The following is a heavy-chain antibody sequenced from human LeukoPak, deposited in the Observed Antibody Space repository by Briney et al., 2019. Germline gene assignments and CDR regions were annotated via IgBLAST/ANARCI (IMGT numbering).Heavy chain of an antibody. D-gene: IGHD3-10*01. CDR3: ARPYMVRGADAFDI. CDR2: IYSGGST. CDR1: GFTVSSNY. V-gene: IGHV3-53*01. J-gene: IGHJ3*02. Sequence: GGSLILSCAASGFTVSSNYMNWVRQAPGKGLEWVSVIYSGGSTFYADSVEGRFTISRDNAKDSLYLQMNSLRDEDTALYYCARPYMVRGADAFDIWGQGTMVTVSS.